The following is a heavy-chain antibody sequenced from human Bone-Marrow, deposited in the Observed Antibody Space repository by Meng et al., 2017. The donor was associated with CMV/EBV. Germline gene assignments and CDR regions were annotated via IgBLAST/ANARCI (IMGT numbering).Heavy chain of an antibody. V-gene: IGHV4-61*05. Sequence: SETLSLTCTVSGGSISSSSYYWGWIRQPPGKGLEWIGYIYYSGSTNYNPSLKSRVTISVDTSKNQFSLKLSSVTAADTAVYYCARESNAWGWFDPWGQGTLVTVSS. CDR1: GGSISSSSYY. D-gene: IGHD3-16*01. J-gene: IGHJ5*02. CDR3: ARESNAWGWFDP. CDR2: IYYSGST.